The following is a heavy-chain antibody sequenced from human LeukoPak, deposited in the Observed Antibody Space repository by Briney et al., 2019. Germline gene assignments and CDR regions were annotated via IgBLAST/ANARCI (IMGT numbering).Heavy chain of an antibody. Sequence: ASVKVSCKASGYTFTGYYMLWVRQAPGQGLEWMGWINPNSGGTNYAQKFQGWVTMTRDTSISTAYMELSRLRSDDTAVYYCARGLLWFGEPTLDYWGQGTLVTVSS. CDR3: ARGLLWFGEPTLDY. D-gene: IGHD3-10*01. CDR1: GYTFTGYY. V-gene: IGHV1-2*04. CDR2: INPNSGGT. J-gene: IGHJ4*02.